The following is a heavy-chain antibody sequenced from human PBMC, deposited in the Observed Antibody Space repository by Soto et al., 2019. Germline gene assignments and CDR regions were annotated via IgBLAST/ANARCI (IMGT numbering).Heavy chain of an antibody. CDR2: ISGSGGST. CDR3: AKGDQTRITMVRGLRLPHYYGMDV. CDR1: GFTFSSYA. D-gene: IGHD3-10*01. V-gene: IGHV3-23*01. Sequence: GGSLRLSCAASGFTFSSYAMGWVRQAPGKGLEWVSAISGSGGSTYYADSVKGRFTISRDNSKNTLYLQMNSLRAEDTAVYYCAKGDQTRITMVRGLRLPHYYGMDVWGQGTTVTVSS. J-gene: IGHJ6*02.